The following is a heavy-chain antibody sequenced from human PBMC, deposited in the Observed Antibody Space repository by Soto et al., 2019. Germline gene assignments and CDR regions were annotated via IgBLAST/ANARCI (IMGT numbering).Heavy chain of an antibody. J-gene: IGHJ4*02. CDR3: ARSEAGGGYSYGSDY. Sequence: QVQLVQSGAEVKKPGSSVKVSCKASGGTFSSYAISWVRQAPGQGLEWMGGIIPIFGTANYAQKFQGRVTITADESXXTAYMELSSLRSEDTAVYYCARSEAGGGYSYGSDYWGQGTLVTVSS. D-gene: IGHD5-18*01. V-gene: IGHV1-69*12. CDR1: GGTFSSYA. CDR2: IIPIFGTA.